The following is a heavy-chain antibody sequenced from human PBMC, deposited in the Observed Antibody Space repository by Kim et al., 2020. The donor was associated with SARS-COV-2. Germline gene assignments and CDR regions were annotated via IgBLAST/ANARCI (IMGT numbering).Heavy chain of an antibody. J-gene: IGHJ5*02. Sequence: SETLSLTCTVSGGSISSYYWSWIRQPPGKGLEWIGYIYYSGSTNYNPSLKSRVTISVDTSKNQFSLKLSSVTAADTAVYYCARDYRARSSIAARTAKSLSWFDPWGQGTLVTVSS. CDR1: GGSISSYY. CDR3: ARDYRARSSIAARTAKSLSWFDP. V-gene: IGHV4-59*13. CDR2: IYYSGST. D-gene: IGHD6-6*01.